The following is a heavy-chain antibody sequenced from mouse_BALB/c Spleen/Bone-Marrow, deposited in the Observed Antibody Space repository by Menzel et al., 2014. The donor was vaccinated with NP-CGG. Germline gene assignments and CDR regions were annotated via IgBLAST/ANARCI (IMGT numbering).Heavy chain of an antibody. D-gene: IGHD1-2*01. CDR2: INPDSSTI. CDR3: ARQGYYGYSDY. J-gene: IGHJ2*01. Sequence: EVKLMESGGGLVQPGGSLKLSCAASGFDFSRYWMSWVRQAPGKGLEWIGEINPDSSTINYTPSLKDKFIFSRDNAKNTLYLQMRKVRSEDTALYYCARQGYYGYSDYWGQGTTLTVSS. CDR1: GFDFSRYW. V-gene: IGHV4-1*02.